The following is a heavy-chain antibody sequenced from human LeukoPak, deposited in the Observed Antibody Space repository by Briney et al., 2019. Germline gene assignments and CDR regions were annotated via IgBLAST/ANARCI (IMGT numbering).Heavy chain of an antibody. CDR3: ARDLSATVYYYYGMDV. J-gene: IGHJ6*02. V-gene: IGHV3-23*01. Sequence: PGGSLRLSCAASGFTFSSYAMSWVRQAPGKGLEWVSAISGSGGSTYYADSVKGRFTISRDNSKNTLYLQMNSLRAEDTAVYYCARDLSATVYYYYGMDVWGQGTTVTVSS. D-gene: IGHD4-4*01. CDR1: GFTFSSYA. CDR2: ISGSGGST.